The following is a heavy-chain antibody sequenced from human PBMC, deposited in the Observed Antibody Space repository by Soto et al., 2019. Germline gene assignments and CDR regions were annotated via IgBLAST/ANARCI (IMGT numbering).Heavy chain of an antibody. J-gene: IGHJ3*02. V-gene: IGHV4-31*03. CDR3: ARGCSGGSCYGDAFDI. D-gene: IGHD2-15*01. CDR2: IYYSGST. CDR1: GGSISSGGYC. Sequence: QVQLQESGPGLVKPSQTLSLTCTVSGGSISSGGYCWSWLRQPPGKVLELIGYIYYSGSTYYNPSLKSRVTISVDASQNQFSLKLSSVTAADTAVYYCARGCSGGSCYGDAFDIWGQGTMVTVSS.